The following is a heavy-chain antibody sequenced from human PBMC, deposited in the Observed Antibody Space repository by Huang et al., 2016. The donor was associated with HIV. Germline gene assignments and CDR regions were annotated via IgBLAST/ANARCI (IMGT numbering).Heavy chain of an antibody. CDR3: ARGQLGSYGDYDVLY. CDR1: GGTFSKYA. J-gene: IGHJ4*02. CDR2: ISPMFGTP. D-gene: IGHD4-17*01. V-gene: IGHV1-69*13. Sequence: QVQLVQSGAEVKTPGSSVKASCKASGGTFSKYAISWVRQAPGQGLEWMGGISPMFGTPNYARKFQGRVTITADESTSTTYVEVSSLRSEDTALYYCARGQLGSYGDYDVLYWGQGTLVTVSS.